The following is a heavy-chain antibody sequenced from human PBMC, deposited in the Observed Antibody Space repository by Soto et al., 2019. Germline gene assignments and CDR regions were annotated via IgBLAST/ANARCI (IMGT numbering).Heavy chain of an antibody. CDR1: NGSMTSSLW. Sequence: QLQLQESGPGLVKPSGTLSLTCTVSNGSMTSSLWWSWVRQSPGKGLEWIGEVAQSGFTSYNPSLKSRRTISQDRSNSQSPLRLTSVTAADTAVYYCARNRSGGYDFDSRCQGTLVTVSS. V-gene: IGHV4-4*02. D-gene: IGHD5-12*01. CDR3: ARNRSGGYDFDS. J-gene: IGHJ4*02. CDR2: VAQSGFT.